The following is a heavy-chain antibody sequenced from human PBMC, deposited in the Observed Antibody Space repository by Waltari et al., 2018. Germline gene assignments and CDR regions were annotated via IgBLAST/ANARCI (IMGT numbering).Heavy chain of an antibody. CDR3: ARGRPDSLTISFGWV. Sequence: QVQLVQSGAEVKKPGSSVKVSCKASGGTFSSYAISWVRQAPGQGLEWMGGIMPIVGTANYAQKLQGRVTSTADESTSTAYMELSSLRSEDTAVYYCARGRPDSLTISFGWVWGQGTLVTVSS. J-gene: IGHJ4*02. CDR2: IMPIVGTA. V-gene: IGHV1-69*01. CDR1: GGTFSSYA. D-gene: IGHD3-9*01.